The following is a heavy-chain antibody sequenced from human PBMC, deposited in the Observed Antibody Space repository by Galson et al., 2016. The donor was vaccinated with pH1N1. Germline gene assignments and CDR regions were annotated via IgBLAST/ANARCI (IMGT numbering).Heavy chain of an antibody. J-gene: IGHJ4*02. D-gene: IGHD6-13*01. CDR3: VRAIGAAGSY. CDR1: GFTFSSYW. CDR2: IKQDGSEK. V-gene: IGHV3-7*01. Sequence: SLRLSCAASGFTFSSYWMTWVRQAPGKGLEWVANIKQDGSEKYYVDSVKGRFTISRDNAKNSVYLQMNSLGAEDTAVYYCVRAIGAAGSYWGQGTLVTVSS.